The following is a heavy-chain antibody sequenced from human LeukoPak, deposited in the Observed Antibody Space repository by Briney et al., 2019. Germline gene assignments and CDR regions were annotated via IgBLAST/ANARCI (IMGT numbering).Heavy chain of an antibody. V-gene: IGHV3-30*02. CDR1: GFTFSSYG. J-gene: IGHJ4*02. CDR2: IRYDGSNK. D-gene: IGHD2-15*01. CDR3: AKDLSVVGAAVDY. Sequence: GGSLRLSCAASGFTFSSYGMHWVRQAPGKGLEWVAFIRYDGSNKYYADSVKGRFTISRDNSKNTLYLQMNRLRAEDTAVYYCAKDLSVVGAAVDYWGQGTLVTVSS.